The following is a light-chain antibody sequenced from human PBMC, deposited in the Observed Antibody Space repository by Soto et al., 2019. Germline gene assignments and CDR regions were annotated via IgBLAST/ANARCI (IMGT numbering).Light chain of an antibody. CDR1: SSDIGVYNY. Sequence: QSALTQPRSVSGSPGQSVTISCTGTSSDIGVYNYVSWYQQHPGKAPKLMIYDVSKRPSGVPDRFSGSKSGNTASLTISGLQAEDEADYYCCSYAGSYTYVFATGTQLTVL. CDR3: CSYAGSYTYV. CDR2: DVS. V-gene: IGLV2-11*01. J-gene: IGLJ1*01.